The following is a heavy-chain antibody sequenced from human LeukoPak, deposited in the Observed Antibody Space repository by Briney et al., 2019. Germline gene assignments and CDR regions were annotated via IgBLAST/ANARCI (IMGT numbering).Heavy chain of an antibody. CDR1: GFSFSRYA. J-gene: IGHJ4*02. CDR3: AREMSGSGKTY. D-gene: IGHD3-10*01. CDR2: ISTTGTYI. Sequence: GGSLRLSCAASGFSFSRYAMNWVRQAPGKGLEWVSSISTTGTYIDYADSVKGRFTISRDNVKNSLYLQMHSLRAEDTAVYFCAREMSGSGKTYWGQGSLVTVTS. V-gene: IGHV3-21*01.